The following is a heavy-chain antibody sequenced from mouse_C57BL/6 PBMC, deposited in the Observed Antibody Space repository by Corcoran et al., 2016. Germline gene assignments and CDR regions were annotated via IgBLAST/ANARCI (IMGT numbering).Heavy chain of an antibody. CDR3: ASPAGLRRSFDY. CDR2: ISPRSGNT. V-gene: IGHV1-81*01. J-gene: IGHJ2*01. Sequence: QVQLQQSGAELARPGASVKLSCKASGYTFTSSGISWVKQRTGQCLEWIGEISPRSGNTYYNEKFKGKATLTADKSSSTAYMELRSLTSEDSAVYFCASPAGLRRSFDYWGQGTTLTVSS. D-gene: IGHD2-4*01. CDR1: GYTFTSSG.